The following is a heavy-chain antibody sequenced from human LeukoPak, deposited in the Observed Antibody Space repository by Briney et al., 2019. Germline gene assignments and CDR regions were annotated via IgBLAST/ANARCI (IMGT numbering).Heavy chain of an antibody. D-gene: IGHD1-14*01. V-gene: IGHV4-59*08. Sequence: TSETLSLTCTVSGXSISSYYWSWIRQPPGKGLEWIGFIYYSGSTNYNPSLRSRVTISVDTSKNQFSLKLSSVTAADTAVYYCARHWGDSPNHSDDLYAFDIWGQGTVVTVSS. CDR3: ARHWGDSPNHSDDLYAFDI. J-gene: IGHJ3*02. CDR1: GXSISSYY. CDR2: IYYSGST.